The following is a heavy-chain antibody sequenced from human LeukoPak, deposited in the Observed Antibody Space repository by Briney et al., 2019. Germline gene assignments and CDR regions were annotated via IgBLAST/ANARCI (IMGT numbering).Heavy chain of an antibody. CDR3: TSHDSGSYYRFDY. CDR2: IYYSGST. Sequence: SETLSLTCTVSGGSISSSSYYWGWIRQPPGTGLEWIGSIYYSGSTYYNPSLKSRVTISLDTSKNQFSLKLSSVTAADTAVYYCTSHDSGSYYRFDYWGQGTLVTVSS. D-gene: IGHD1-26*01. V-gene: IGHV4-39*07. J-gene: IGHJ4*02. CDR1: GGSISSSSYY.